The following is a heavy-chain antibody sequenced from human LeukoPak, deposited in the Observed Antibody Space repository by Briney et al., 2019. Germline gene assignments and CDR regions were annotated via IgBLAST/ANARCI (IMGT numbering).Heavy chain of an antibody. CDR3: ARSGSGSYPSRY. Sequence: ASVKVSCKASGYTFTGYYMHWVRQAPGQGLEWMGWINPNSGGTNNAQKFQGRVTMTRDTSISTAYMELSRLRSDDTAVYYCARSGSGSYPSRYWGQGTLVTVSS. D-gene: IGHD3-10*01. V-gene: IGHV1-2*02. CDR2: INPNSGGT. J-gene: IGHJ4*02. CDR1: GYTFTGYY.